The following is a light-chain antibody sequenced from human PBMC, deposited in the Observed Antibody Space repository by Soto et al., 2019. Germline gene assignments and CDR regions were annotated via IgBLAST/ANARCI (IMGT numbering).Light chain of an antibody. CDR3: QQYDAWPLT. V-gene: IGKV3-15*01. CDR1: QNIHNH. Sequence: DKLMSQSPATLSVSLGERVTLSFRASQNIHNHISWFLQKPGQTPRLLIYDAIIRAPDVPARFSGSCSRTEFTLTINSLQSDDFAVYYCQQYDAWPLTFGGGTNVDIK. J-gene: IGKJ4*01. CDR2: DAI.